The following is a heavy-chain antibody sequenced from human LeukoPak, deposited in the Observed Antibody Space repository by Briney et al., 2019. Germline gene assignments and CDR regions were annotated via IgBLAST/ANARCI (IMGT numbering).Heavy chain of an antibody. Sequence: ASVTVSCKASGYTFTGYYMHWVRQAPGQGLEWMGRINPNSGGTNYAQKFQGRVTLTRDTSISTAYMELSRLISDDTAVYYCAKDGLGCTSTTCPLVHWGQGTLVTVSS. CDR1: GYTFTGYY. V-gene: IGHV1-2*02. J-gene: IGHJ4*02. CDR3: AKDGLGCTSTTCPLVH. CDR2: INPNSGGT. D-gene: IGHD2-2*01.